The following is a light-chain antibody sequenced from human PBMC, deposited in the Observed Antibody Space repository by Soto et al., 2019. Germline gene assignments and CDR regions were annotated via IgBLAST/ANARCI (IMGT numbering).Light chain of an antibody. CDR1: QSVSSSS. CDR3: QQYGGSPRT. Sequence: EIVMTQSPGTLSVSTGQGAAISCRASQSVSSSSLAWYQQKRGQAPRLLIHDASSRATGIPDRFSGSGSGTDFTLTISRLEPEDFAVYYCQQYGGSPRTFGQGTKVDIK. J-gene: IGKJ1*01. V-gene: IGKV3-20*01. CDR2: DAS.